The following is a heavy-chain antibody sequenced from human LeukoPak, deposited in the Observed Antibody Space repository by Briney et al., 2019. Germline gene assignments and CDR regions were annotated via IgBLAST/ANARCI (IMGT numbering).Heavy chain of an antibody. CDR3: ARHSSGWYLDY. Sequence: SETLSLTCTVSGGSVSGYYWSWIRQPPGKGLEWIGEINHSGSTNYNPSLKSRVTISVDTSKNQFSLKLSSVTAADTAVYYCARHSSGWYLDYWGQGTLVTVSS. V-gene: IGHV4-34*01. J-gene: IGHJ4*02. CDR1: GGSVSGYY. CDR2: INHSGST. D-gene: IGHD6-19*01.